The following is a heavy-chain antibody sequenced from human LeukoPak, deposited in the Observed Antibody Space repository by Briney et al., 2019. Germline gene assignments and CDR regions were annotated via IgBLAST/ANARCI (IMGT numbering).Heavy chain of an antibody. D-gene: IGHD4-11*01. V-gene: IGHV3-30*18. CDR3: AKDLGYYSSYYYGMDV. CDR1: VLTFSSSG. CDR2: ISYDGRSK. J-gene: IGHJ6*02. Sequence: GRCLRLSCAASVLTFSSSGLHRVRQAPGKGGGGVAVISYDGRSKYYGDSVKGRFTISRDNSKNTLYLQMNSLRAEDSAVYYCAKDLGYYSSYYYGMDVWGQGTTVTVSS.